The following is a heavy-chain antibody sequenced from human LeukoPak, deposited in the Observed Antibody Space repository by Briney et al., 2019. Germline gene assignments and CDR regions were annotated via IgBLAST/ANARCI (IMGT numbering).Heavy chain of an antibody. V-gene: IGHV3-53*05. CDR1: GFTVSSSY. CDR2: IYSGGDT. J-gene: IGHJ4*02. D-gene: IGHD2-2*01. Sequence: GGSLRISCAASGFTVSSSYMSWVRQAPGKGLEWVSLIYSGGDTYYTDSVQGRFTISRDNSNNTLFLQLNNLRPDDTAVYYCARDGLPYCTSTSCYHSDSWGQGTLVTVSS. CDR3: ARDGLPYCTSTSCYHSDS.